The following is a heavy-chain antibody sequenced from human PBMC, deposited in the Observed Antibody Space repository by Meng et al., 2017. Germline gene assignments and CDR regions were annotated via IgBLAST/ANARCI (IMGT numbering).Heavy chain of an antibody. CDR1: RHTFTSYA. J-gene: IGHJ4*02. CDR2: INAGNGNT. D-gene: IGHD5-12*01. V-gene: IGHV1-3*01. CDR3: ARDRIVATTLGRGYYFDY. Sequence: QCPRGQSGAEVKKPVASVKVSVKSSRHTFTSYAMHWVRQAPGQRLEWMGWINAGNGNTKYSQKFQGRVTITRDTSASTAYMELSSLRSEDTAVYYCARDRIVATTLGRGYYFDYWGQGTLVTVSS.